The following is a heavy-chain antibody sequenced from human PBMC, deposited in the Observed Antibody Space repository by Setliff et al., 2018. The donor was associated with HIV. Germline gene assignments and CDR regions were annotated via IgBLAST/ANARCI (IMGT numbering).Heavy chain of an antibody. CDR2: IKSDGSYT. D-gene: IGHD6-13*01. CDR3: VRGLAAAGGYAMDV. J-gene: IGHJ6*02. Sequence: ETLSLSCAASGFTFSSYWMHWVRQAPGKGLVWVSRIKSDGSYTSYADSAKGRFTISRDNAKNTLHLQMNSLRAEDTAVYYCVRGLAAAGGYAMDVWGQGTTVTVS. V-gene: IGHV3-74*01. CDR1: GFTFSSYW.